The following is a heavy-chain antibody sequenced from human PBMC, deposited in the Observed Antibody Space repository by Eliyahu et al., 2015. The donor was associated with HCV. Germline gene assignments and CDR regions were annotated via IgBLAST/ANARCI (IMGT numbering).Heavy chain of an antibody. V-gene: IGHV3-30*04. D-gene: IGHD1-26*01. CDR2: ISYDENNE. Sequence: QVQLVESGGGVVQPGGSLXLSCAASGFPFSNHPXHWLRQAPGEGLEWVALISYDENNEYYLDSVKGRFTISRDNLKNMVYLQMNSLRAEDTAIYYCARGYTGSCIDKWGQGTLVTVSS. J-gene: IGHJ4*02. CDR1: GFPFSNHP. CDR3: ARGYTGSCIDK.